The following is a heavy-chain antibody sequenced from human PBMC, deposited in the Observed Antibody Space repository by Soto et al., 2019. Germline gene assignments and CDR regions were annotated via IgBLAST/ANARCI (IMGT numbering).Heavy chain of an antibody. CDR1: GYTFTNFG. J-gene: IGHJ4*01. D-gene: IGHD2-15*01. V-gene: IGHV1-18*01. Sequence: VASVKVSCKTSGYTFTNFGISWVRQAPGQGLEWMGWISTDKGNTNYAQKFQGRVTMTTDTSTRTGYMELRSLRSEDTAVYYCARGVAPYYFDYWG. CDR2: ISTDKGNT. CDR3: ARGVAPYYFDY.